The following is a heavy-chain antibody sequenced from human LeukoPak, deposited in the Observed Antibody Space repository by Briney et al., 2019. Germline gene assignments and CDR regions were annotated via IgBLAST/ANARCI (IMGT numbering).Heavy chain of an antibody. CDR3: ARSIVVVTYLAY. Sequence: PGRSLRLSCAASGFTFNTYAMHWVRQAPGKGLQWVASISYDGNNKYYADSVRGRFTISRDSAKNTLYLQMNSLSTEDTAMYYCARSIVVVTYLAYWGQGTLVTVSS. D-gene: IGHD2-21*02. V-gene: IGHV3-30-3*01. CDR1: GFTFNTYA. CDR2: ISYDGNNK. J-gene: IGHJ4*02.